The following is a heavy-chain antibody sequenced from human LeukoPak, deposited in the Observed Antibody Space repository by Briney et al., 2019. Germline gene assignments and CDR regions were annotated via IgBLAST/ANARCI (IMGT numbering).Heavy chain of an antibody. V-gene: IGHV4-4*07. CDR3: ARNALRGYIYGFDY. Sequence: PSETLSLTCTVSGGSISNYFWSWIRQPAGKGLEWIGRIYTTGITNCNPSLESRVTTSVDTSKNQFSLRLNSVTAADTAVYFCARNALRGYIYGFDYWGQGTLVTVSS. J-gene: IGHJ4*02. CDR2: IYTTGIT. CDR1: GGSISNYF. D-gene: IGHD5-18*01.